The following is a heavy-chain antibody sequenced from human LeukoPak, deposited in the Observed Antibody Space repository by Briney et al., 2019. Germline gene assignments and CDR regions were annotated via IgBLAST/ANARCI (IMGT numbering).Heavy chain of an antibody. Sequence: GGSLRLSCAASGFTFSSYAMSWVRQAPGKGLEWVSAISGSGGSTYYADSVKGRFTISRDNSKNTLYLQMNSLRAEDTAVYYCAKASIVVVVPAALLTFDYWGQGTLVTVSS. CDR2: ISGSGGST. V-gene: IGHV3-23*01. CDR3: AKASIVVVVPAALLTFDY. D-gene: IGHD2-15*01. J-gene: IGHJ4*02. CDR1: GFTFSSYA.